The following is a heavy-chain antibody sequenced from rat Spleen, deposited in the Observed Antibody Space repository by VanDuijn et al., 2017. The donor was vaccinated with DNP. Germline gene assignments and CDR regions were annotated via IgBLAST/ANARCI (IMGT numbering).Heavy chain of an antibody. CDR3: ARHPKDY. CDR2: ISYDGSST. J-gene: IGHJ2*01. V-gene: IGHV5-7*01. CDR1: GFTFSDYN. Sequence: EVQLVESGGGLVQPGRSLKLSCAASGFTFSDYNMAWVRQAPKKGLEWVATISYDGSSTYYRDSVKGRFTISRDNAKSTLYLQMDSLRSEDTATYYCARHPKDYWGQGVMVTVSS.